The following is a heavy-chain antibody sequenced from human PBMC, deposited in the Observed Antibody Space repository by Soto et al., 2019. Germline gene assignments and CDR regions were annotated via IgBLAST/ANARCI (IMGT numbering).Heavy chain of an antibody. CDR1: GFTFSNAW. CDR2: IKSKTGGGTT. V-gene: IGHV3-15*01. J-gene: IGHJ4*02. D-gene: IGHD3-10*01. CDR3: TTDRAMYGSGTEFDY. Sequence: GGSLRLSCAASGFTFSNAWMSWVRQAPGKGLEWVGRIKSKTGGGTTDYAAPVKGRFTISRDDSKNTLYLQMNSLKTEDTAVYYCTTDRAMYGSGTEFDYWGQGTLVTVSS.